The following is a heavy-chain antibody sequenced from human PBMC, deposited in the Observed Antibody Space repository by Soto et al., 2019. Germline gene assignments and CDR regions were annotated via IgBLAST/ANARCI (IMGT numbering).Heavy chain of an antibody. Sequence: EVPLVESGGGLVQPGGSQRLSCAASGFTFSSYWMHWVRQAPGKGLVWVSRINSDRSSTSYADSVKGRFTISRDNAKNTLYLQMNSLRAEDTAVYYCARDQGYCSGGSCYVAGYWGQGTLVTVSS. CDR3: ARDQGYCSGGSCYVAGY. CDR1: GFTFSSYW. J-gene: IGHJ4*02. CDR2: INSDRSST. D-gene: IGHD2-15*01. V-gene: IGHV3-74*01.